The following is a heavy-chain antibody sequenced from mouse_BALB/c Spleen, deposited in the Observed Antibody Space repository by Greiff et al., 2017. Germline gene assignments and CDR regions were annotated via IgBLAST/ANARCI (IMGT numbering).Heavy chain of an antibody. CDR3: ARSTALGAMDY. Sequence: QVQLQQSGAELVRPGSSVKISCTASGYSFSSYWMNWVKQKPGQGLEWIGWIYPGSGNTKYNEKFKGKATLTVDTSSSTAYMQLSSLTSEDTAVYFCARSTALGAMDYWGQGTSVTVSS. V-gene: IGHV1-84*02. CDR2: IYPGSGNT. CDR1: GYSFSSYW. D-gene: IGHD1-2*01. J-gene: IGHJ4*01.